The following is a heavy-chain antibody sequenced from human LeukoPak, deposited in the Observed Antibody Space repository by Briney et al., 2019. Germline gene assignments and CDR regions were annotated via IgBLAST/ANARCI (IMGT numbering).Heavy chain of an antibody. J-gene: IGHJ5*02. CDR3: ARDLGLYDSSGYYYGRFDP. Sequence: SETPSLTCAVSGGSISRSNWWSWVRQPPGKGLEWIGEIYHSGSTNYNPSLKSRVTISVDKSKNQFSLKLSSVTAADTAVYYCARDLGLYDSSGYYYGRFDPWGQGILVTVSS. D-gene: IGHD3-22*01. CDR2: IYHSGST. CDR1: GGSISRSNW. V-gene: IGHV4-4*02.